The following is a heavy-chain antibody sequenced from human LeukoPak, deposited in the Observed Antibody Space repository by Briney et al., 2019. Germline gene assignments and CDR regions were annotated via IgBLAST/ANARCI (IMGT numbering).Heavy chain of an antibody. CDR3: AKGSGINHYNWFDP. V-gene: IGHV3-23*01. D-gene: IGHD6-13*01. J-gene: IGHJ5*02. Sequence: GSLRLSCGASGFTFWSFAIKWVRQGPGKGLEWVSGISASGGSTYYADSVKGRFTISRDNSKNTLYLQMDSLRADDTALYYCAKGSGINHYNWFDPWGQGTLVTVSS. CDR1: GFTFWSFA. CDR2: ISASGGST.